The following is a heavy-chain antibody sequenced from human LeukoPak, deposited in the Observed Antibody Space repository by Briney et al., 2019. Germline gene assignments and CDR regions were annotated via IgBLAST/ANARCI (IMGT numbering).Heavy chain of an antibody. CDR3: ARIVENIIYYYGMDV. CDR1: GGSFSGYY. CDR2: INHSGST. D-gene: IGHD3-16*02. Sequence: SETLSLTCAVYGGSFSGYYWSWIRQPPGKGLEWIGEINHSGSTNYNPSLKSRVTISVDTSKNQFSLKLSSVTAADTAVYYCARIVENIIYYYGMDVWGQGTTVTVSS. J-gene: IGHJ6*02. V-gene: IGHV4-34*01.